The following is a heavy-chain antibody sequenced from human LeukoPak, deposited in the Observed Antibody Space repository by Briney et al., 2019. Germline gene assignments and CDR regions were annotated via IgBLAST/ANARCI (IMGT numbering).Heavy chain of an antibody. D-gene: IGHD3-22*01. V-gene: IGHV4-31*03. Sequence: SQTLSLTCTVSGGSISSGGYYWSWIRQHPGMGLEWIGYIYYSGSTYYNPSLKSRVTISVDTSKNQFSLKLSSVTAADTAVYYCARGGISMIVVLKDPGHFDLWGRGTLVTVSS. J-gene: IGHJ2*01. CDR3: ARGGISMIVVLKDPGHFDL. CDR1: GGSISSGGYY. CDR2: IYYSGST.